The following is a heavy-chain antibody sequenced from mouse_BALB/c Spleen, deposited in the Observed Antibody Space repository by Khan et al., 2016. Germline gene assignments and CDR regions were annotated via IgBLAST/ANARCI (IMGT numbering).Heavy chain of an antibody. CDR2: INPSNGRT. J-gene: IGHJ3*01. V-gene: IGHV1S81*02. D-gene: IGHD2-4*01. Sequence: QVQLQQPGAELVKPGASVKLSCKASGYTFTSYWMHWVKQRPGQGLEWIGEINPSNGRTNYNEKFKSKAKLTVDKSSSTAYMQLSSLTSEDSAVYYCASSLYDYAGAYWGPGTLVTVSA. CDR3: ASSLYDYAGAY. CDR1: GYTFTSYW.